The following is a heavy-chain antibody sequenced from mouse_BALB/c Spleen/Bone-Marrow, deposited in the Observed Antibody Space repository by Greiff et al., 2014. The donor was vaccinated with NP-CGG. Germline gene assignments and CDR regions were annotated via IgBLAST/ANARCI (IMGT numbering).Heavy chain of an antibody. CDR2: ISSGGSYT. CDR1: GFTFSSYG. V-gene: IGHV5-6*01. J-gene: IGHJ4*01. D-gene: IGHD2-12*01. Sequence: DVHLVESGGDLVKPGGSLKLSCAASGFTFSSYGMSWVRQTPDKRLEWVATISSGGSYTYYPDSVRGRFTISRDNAKNTLYLQISSLESEDTAMYYCAGQPLRRVYGMDYWGQGTSVTISS. CDR3: AGQPLRRVYGMDY.